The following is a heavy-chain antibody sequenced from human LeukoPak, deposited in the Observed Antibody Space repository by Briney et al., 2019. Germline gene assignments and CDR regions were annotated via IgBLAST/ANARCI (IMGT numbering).Heavy chain of an antibody. Sequence: PSETLSLTCTVSGGTISAYYWSWIRQPAGKGLEWIGRIYRSGSTNYNPSLRSRVTMSVDTSKNQFSLRLKSVTAADTAVYYCARDRSYDSSGYYNFDYWGQGTLVTVSS. CDR1: GGTISAYY. J-gene: IGHJ4*02. V-gene: IGHV4-4*07. CDR2: IYRSGST. CDR3: ARDRSYDSSGYYNFDY. D-gene: IGHD3-22*01.